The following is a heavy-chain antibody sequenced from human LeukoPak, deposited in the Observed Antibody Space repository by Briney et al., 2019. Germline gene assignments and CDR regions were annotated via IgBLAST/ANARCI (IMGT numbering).Heavy chain of an antibody. CDR3: AKVRRMEWMTPLSDDFDV. CDR1: GFNFNRLA. CDR2: ISSDSSNK. D-gene: IGHD3-3*01. Sequence: GGSLRLSCAASGFNFNRLATHWVRQVPGRGLGWVAVISSDSSNKNYVESVRGRYTFSRENSVNTLYLEMNTLTTDDAGLCYCAKVRRMEWMTPLSDDFDVWGQGTMVTVSS. J-gene: IGHJ3*01. V-gene: IGHV3-30*04.